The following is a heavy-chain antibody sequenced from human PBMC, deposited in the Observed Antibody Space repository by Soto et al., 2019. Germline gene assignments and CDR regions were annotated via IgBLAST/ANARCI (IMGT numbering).Heavy chain of an antibody. V-gene: IGHV3-9*01. CDR1: GLTFNDYT. J-gene: IGHJ6*03. CDR3: AKGRRVRGTGLNYYMDV. Sequence: EVQLVESGGGLVQPGGSLRLSCAASGLTFNDYTMLLVRQAPGKGLEWVSGSSWNGGTIGYADSVQGRFTISRDSATNSLYLEMSSLRAEDTALYYCAKGRRVRGTGLNYYMDVWGKGTTVTVSS. D-gene: IGHD2-15*01. CDR2: SSWNGGTI.